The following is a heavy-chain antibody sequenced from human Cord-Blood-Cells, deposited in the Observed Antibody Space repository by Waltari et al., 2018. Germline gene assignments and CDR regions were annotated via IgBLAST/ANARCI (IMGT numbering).Heavy chain of an antibody. Sequence: QVQLQESGPGLVKPSQTLSLTCTVSGGSISSGDYYWSWIRQPPGKGLEWIGYIYYSGSTYYNPSLKSRVTISVDTSKNQFSLKLSSVTAADTAVYYCAREVRDNPDWGSGDAFDIWGQGTMVTVSS. D-gene: IGHD3-10*01. CDR1: GGSISSGDYY. J-gene: IGHJ3*02. CDR2: IYYSGST. CDR3: AREVRDNPDWGSGDAFDI. V-gene: IGHV4-30-4*01.